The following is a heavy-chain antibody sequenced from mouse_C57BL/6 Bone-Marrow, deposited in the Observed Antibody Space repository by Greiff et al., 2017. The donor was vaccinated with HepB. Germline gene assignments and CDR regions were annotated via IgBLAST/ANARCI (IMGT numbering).Heavy chain of an antibody. CDR1: GYTFTSYW. Sequence: QVQLQQPGAELVRPGSSVKLSCKASGYTFTSYWMDWVKQRPGQGLEWIGNIYPSDSETHYNQKFKDKATLTVDKSSSTAYMQLSSLTSEDSAVYYCARKNDGSSSWYFDVWGTGTTVTVSS. CDR2: IYPSDSET. V-gene: IGHV1-61*01. J-gene: IGHJ1*03. D-gene: IGHD1-1*01. CDR3: ARKNDGSSSWYFDV.